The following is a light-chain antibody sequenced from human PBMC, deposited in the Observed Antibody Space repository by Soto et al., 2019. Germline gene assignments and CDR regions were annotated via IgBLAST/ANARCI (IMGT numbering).Light chain of an antibody. J-gene: IGKJ5*01. CDR2: AAS. Sequence: DNKMTLSASALSASIGDRVTIYCRASYIISDYLNWYQQKPGIAPKLLIYAASTLQSGVPSRFSGSGSGTDFILTISSLQPEDFATYYCQQTYATPIPFAQGTRLEIK. CDR1: YIISDY. V-gene: IGKV1-39*01. CDR3: QQTYATPIP.